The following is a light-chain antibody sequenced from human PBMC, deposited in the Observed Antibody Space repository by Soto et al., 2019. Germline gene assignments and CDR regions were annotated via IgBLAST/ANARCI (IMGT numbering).Light chain of an antibody. CDR2: SAS. Sequence: EIVLTQSPATLSLSPGERATLSCRASQSVSRNLAWYQQKPGQAPRLLMYSASARATGIPARFSGSGSGTEFTLTISSLQAEDFAVYYCQQYRNWPTFGQGTKVDIK. V-gene: IGKV3-15*01. J-gene: IGKJ1*01. CDR3: QQYRNWPT. CDR1: QSVSRN.